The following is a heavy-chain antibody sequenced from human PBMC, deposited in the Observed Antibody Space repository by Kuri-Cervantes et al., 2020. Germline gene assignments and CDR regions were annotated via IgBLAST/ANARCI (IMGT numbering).Heavy chain of an antibody. CDR3: ARARGWYEYWYFDL. CDR1: GFTFSDYY. J-gene: IGHJ2*01. D-gene: IGHD6-19*01. CDR2: ILTDGSNK. Sequence: GGSLRLSCAASGFTFSDYYMNWIRQAPGKGLEWVAMILTDGSNKYYTDSVKGRFTISRDNSKNTLYLQMNSLTFEDTAVYYCARARGWYEYWYFDLWGRGTLVTVSS. V-gene: IGHV3-30-3*01.